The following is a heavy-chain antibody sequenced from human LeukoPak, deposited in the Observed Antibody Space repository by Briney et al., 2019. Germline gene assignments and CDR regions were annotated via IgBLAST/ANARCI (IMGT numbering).Heavy chain of an antibody. V-gene: IGHV1-46*01. CDR3: ARDNSVGDNAWRFDP. CDR2: INPSGDST. J-gene: IGHJ5*02. CDR1: GYSFTGYY. Sequence: GASVKVSCKASGYSFTGYYMHWVRQAPGQGLEWMGIINPSGDSTSYAQKFQGRVTMTRDMSTSTDYMELSSLRSEDTAVYYCARDNSVGDNAWRFDPWGQGTLVTVSS. D-gene: IGHD1-26*01.